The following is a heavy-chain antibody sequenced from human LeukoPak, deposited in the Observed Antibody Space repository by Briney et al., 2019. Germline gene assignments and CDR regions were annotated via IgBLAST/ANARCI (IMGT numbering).Heavy chain of an antibody. CDR1: GFTFSSYS. J-gene: IGHJ4*02. V-gene: IGHV3-23*01. CDR3: ARGYYDSSGYYPTSLDY. Sequence: GGSLRLSCAASGFTFSSYSMNWVRQAPGEGLEWVSAISGSGGSTYYADSVKGRFTISRDNSKNTLYLQMNSLRAEDTAVYYCARGYYDSSGYYPTSLDYWGQGTLVTVSS. CDR2: ISGSGGST. D-gene: IGHD3-22*01.